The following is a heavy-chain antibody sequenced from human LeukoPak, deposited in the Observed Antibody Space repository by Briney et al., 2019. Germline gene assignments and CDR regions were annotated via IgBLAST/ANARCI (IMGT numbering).Heavy chain of an antibody. CDR3: ARSTTGTTFSNFDY. CDR2: INPNSGGT. J-gene: IGHJ4*02. CDR1: GYTFTGYY. V-gene: IGHV1-2*02. D-gene: IGHD1-1*01. Sequence: GASVKVSCKASGYTFTGYYMHWVRQAPGQGLEWMGWINPNSGGTNYAQKFQGRVTMTRDTSISTAYMELSRLRSDDTAVYYCARSTTGTTFSNFDYWGQGTLVNVSS.